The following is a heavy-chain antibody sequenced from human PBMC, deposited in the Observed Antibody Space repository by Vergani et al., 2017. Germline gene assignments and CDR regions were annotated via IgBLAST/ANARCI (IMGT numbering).Heavy chain of an antibody. V-gene: IGHV4-59*01. CDR2: IYYSGST. Sequence: QVHLQESGPGLVKPSETLSLTCTVSGSSISSYYWSWIRQHPGKGLEWYGYIYYSGSTNYNHSLKSRVTISVDTSKNQFSLKLSSVTAADTAVYYCARLNPYYEYCCGYYDYYYYYVYVWGKGTTVIVSS. J-gene: IGHJ6*03. CDR3: ARLNPYYEYCCGYYDYYYYYVYV. D-gene: IGHD3-3*01. CDR1: GSSISSYY.